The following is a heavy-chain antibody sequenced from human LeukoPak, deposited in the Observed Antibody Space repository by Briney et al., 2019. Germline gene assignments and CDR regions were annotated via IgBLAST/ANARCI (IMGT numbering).Heavy chain of an antibody. CDR1: GGTFSSYA. D-gene: IGHD5-24*01. CDR3: ARDRSDSPGWIATMIL. CDR2: IIPIFGTA. J-gene: IGHJ4*02. V-gene: IGHV1-69*05. Sequence: ASVKVSCKASGGTFSSYAISWVRQAPGQGLEWIGRIIPIFGTADYAQKFQGRVTITTDESTSTAYMELSSLRSEDTAVYYCARDRSDSPGWIATMILWGQGTLVTVSS.